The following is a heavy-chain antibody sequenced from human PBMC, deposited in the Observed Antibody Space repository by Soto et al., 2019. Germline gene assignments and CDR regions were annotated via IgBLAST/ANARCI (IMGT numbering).Heavy chain of an antibody. CDR2: IYYSGST. Sequence: PSETLSLTCTVSGGSISSGGYYWSWIRQHPGKGLEWIGYIYYSGSTYYNPSLKSRVTISVDTSKNQFSLKLSSVTAADTAVYYCARERYSYAPPDYWGQGTLVTVSS. V-gene: IGHV4-31*03. J-gene: IGHJ4*02. D-gene: IGHD5-18*01. CDR1: GGSISSGGYY. CDR3: ARERYSYAPPDY.